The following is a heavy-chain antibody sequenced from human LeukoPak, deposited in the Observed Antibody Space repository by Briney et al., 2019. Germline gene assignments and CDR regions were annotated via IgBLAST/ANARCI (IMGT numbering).Heavy chain of an antibody. Sequence: SETLSLTCSVSGGSISDSYLGWIRQPAGSGLEWIGRINRNGITKYNPSLGSRVTMSVDPSKNQLSLTLRSVTAADTALYYCGKESMSVAGTVEVWGQGILVTVS. CDR1: GGSISDSY. J-gene: IGHJ4*02. V-gene: IGHV4-4*07. CDR3: GKESMSVAGTVEV. D-gene: IGHD6-19*01. CDR2: INRNGIT.